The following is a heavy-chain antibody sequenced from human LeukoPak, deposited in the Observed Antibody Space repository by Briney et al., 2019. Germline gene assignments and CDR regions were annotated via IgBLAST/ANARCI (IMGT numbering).Heavy chain of an antibody. CDR3: AKAGWKYVAAAGKVSAQFDY. CDR2: ISSSGGST. J-gene: IGHJ4*02. CDR1: GFTFSSYA. D-gene: IGHD6-13*01. Sequence: GGSLRLSCAASGFTFSSYAMSWVRQAPGKGLEWVSAISSSGGSTYYADSVKGRFTISRDNSKNTLYLQMNSLRAEDTAVYYCAKAGWKYVAAAGKVSAQFDYWGQGTLVTVSS. V-gene: IGHV3-23*01.